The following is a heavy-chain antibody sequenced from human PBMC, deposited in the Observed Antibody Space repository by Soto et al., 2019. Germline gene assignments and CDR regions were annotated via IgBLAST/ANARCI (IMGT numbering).Heavy chain of an antibody. CDR2: INVGNGNT. Sequence: QVQFVQSGAEVKKPGASVKVSCKTPGDTFTRYNIHWLRQAPGQRLEWMGRINVGNGNTRYSKKFQGRIILTRYTTGNTAYLELNSLMSEDTAVYYCATQQDYDACLDSWGQGTLVTVSS. V-gene: IGHV1-3*01. CDR3: ATQQDYDACLDS. D-gene: IGHD3-22*01. J-gene: IGHJ4*02. CDR1: GDTFTRYN.